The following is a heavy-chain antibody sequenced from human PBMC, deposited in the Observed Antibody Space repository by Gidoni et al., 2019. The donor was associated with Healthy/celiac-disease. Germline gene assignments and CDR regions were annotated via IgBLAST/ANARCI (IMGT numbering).Heavy chain of an antibody. V-gene: IGHV4-30-2*01. CDR1: GGAISSGGYS. J-gene: IGHJ3*02. CDR3: ARHSEDFLSGLGAFDI. Sequence: QLQLQESGSGLVKPSQTLSLTCAVSGGAISSGGYSWSWTRQPTGKGLDWIGYSYHSGSTYYNPSLKSRVTISVDRSKNQFSLKLSSVTAADTAVYYCARHSEDFLSGLGAFDIWVQGTMVTVSS. D-gene: IGHD3-3*01. CDR2: SYHSGST.